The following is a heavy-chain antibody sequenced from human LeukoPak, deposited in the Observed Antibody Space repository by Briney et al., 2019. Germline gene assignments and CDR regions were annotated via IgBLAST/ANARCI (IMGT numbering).Heavy chain of an antibody. V-gene: IGHV5-51*01. CDR3: ARGRVRFLEWLLSYYFDY. Sequence: GESLKISCKVSGYTFTSYWIGWVRQMPGKGLEWMGIIYPGDSDTRYSPSFQGQVTISADKSISTAYLQWSSLKASDTAMYYCARGRVRFLEWLLSYYFDYWGQGTLVTVSS. CDR2: IYPGDSDT. D-gene: IGHD3-3*01. CDR1: GYTFTSYW. J-gene: IGHJ4*02.